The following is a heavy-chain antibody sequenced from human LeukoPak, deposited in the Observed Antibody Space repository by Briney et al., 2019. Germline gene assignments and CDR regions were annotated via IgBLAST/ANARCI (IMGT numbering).Heavy chain of an antibody. D-gene: IGHD6-13*01. J-gene: IGHJ6*03. V-gene: IGHV1-69*13. CDR1: GGTFSNYA. Sequence: GASVKVSCKASGGTFSNYAISWVRQAPGQGLEWMGGIIPIFGTANYAQKFQGRVTITADESTSTAYMELSSLRSEDTAVYYCARGKAAAGSYYYYMDVWGKGTTVTISS. CDR3: ARGKAAAGSYYYYMDV. CDR2: IIPIFGTA.